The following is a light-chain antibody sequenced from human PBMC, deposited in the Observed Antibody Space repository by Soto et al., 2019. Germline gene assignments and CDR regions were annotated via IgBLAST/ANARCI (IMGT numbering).Light chain of an antibody. CDR1: QSVSNNY. V-gene: IGKV3-20*01. Sequence: EVGLTQSPGTLSLSPGERATLSCRASQSVSNNYLAWYHQKPGQSPKLLSFGSSDRATGIPDRFSGSGSGTDFPLTVSSLEPEDFVVYYGQQYGSSPPYTFGQGTKL. CDR2: GSS. J-gene: IGKJ2*01. CDR3: QQYGSSPPYT.